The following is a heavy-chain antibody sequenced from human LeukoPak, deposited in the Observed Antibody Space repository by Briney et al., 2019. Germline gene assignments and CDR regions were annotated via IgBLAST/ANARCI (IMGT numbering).Heavy chain of an antibody. CDR2: IYYSGST. CDR1: GGSISSYY. CDR3: ARRNDSSGYGIDY. Sequence: KISETLPLTCTVSGGSISSYYWSWIRQPPGKGLEWIGYIYYSGSTNYNPSLKSRVTISVDTSKNQFSLKLSSVTAADTAVYYCARRNDSSGYGIDYWGQGTLVTVSS. J-gene: IGHJ4*02. V-gene: IGHV4-59*08. D-gene: IGHD3-22*01.